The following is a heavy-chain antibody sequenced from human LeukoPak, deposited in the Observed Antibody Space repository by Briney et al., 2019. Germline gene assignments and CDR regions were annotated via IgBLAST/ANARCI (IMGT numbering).Heavy chain of an antibody. J-gene: IGHJ5*02. Sequence: GGSLRLSCAASGFTFSSYAMHWVRQAPGKGLEWVAVISYDGSNKYYADSVKGRFTISRDNAKNSLYLQMNSLRAEDTAVYYCARDGGVAVADWFDPWGQGTLVTVS. CDR3: ARDGGVAVADWFDP. V-gene: IGHV3-30-3*01. D-gene: IGHD6-19*01. CDR2: ISYDGSNK. CDR1: GFTFSSYA.